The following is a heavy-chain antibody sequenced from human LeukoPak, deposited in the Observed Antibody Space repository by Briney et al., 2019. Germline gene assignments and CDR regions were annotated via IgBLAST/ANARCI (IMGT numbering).Heavy chain of an antibody. CDR3: ARGQIYGTGSYFFDH. Sequence: GGSLRLSCAASGFTVTSNYMSWVRQTPGQGRLEWVSVIYTDGRTFYTGSATGRFTISRDNSKNTLYLQMNSPRAEDTAVYYCARGQIYGTGSYFFDHWGQGTLVTVSS. V-gene: IGHV3-66*01. D-gene: IGHD3-10*01. CDR2: IYTDGRT. J-gene: IGHJ4*02. CDR1: GFTVTSNY.